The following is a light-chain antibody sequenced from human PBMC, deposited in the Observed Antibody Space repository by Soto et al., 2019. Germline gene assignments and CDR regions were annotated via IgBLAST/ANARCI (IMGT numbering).Light chain of an antibody. CDR1: QSVSRA. V-gene: IGKV3-15*01. CDR2: DSS. Sequence: DIVLTQSPATLSVSPGESATLSCRASQSVSRALAWYQHVPGQAPRLLIYDSSTRATGVPARFSGSGSGTRFTLTISSLQSEDFAVYYCQRYNSWPLRYTLGQGTELQI. J-gene: IGKJ2*01. CDR3: QRYNSWPLRYT.